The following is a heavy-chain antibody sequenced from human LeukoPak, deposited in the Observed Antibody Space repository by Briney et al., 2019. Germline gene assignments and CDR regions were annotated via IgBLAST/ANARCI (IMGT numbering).Heavy chain of an antibody. CDR3: ATSRPFGVWGYYMDV. J-gene: IGHJ6*03. Sequence: GGTLRLSCAASGFTFSTCGMSWVRQAPGKGLEWVSAIRGSGDNTYHADSVKGRFTISRDNSKNTLFLQMNSLRAEDTAVYYCATSRPFGVWGYYMDVWGKGTTVTVSS. CDR1: GFTFSTCG. CDR2: IRGSGDNT. V-gene: IGHV3-23*01. D-gene: IGHD3-10*01.